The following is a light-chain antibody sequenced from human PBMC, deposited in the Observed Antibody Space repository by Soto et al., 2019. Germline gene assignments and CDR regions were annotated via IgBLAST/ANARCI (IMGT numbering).Light chain of an antibody. CDR3: QQRSNWPLLS. V-gene: IGKV3-11*01. J-gene: IGKJ4*01. Sequence: EIVLTQSPATLSLSPGEGATLSCRASQTVSTYLAWYQQKPGQAPRLLIYDTFKRATGIPARFSGSGSGTDFTLTISSLEPEDFAVYYCQQRSNWPLLSFGGGTKVDIK. CDR2: DTF. CDR1: QTVSTY.